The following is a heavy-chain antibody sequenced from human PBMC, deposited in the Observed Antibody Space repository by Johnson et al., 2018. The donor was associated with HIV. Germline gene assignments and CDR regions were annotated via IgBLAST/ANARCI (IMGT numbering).Heavy chain of an antibody. J-gene: IGHJ3*02. V-gene: IGHV3-11*04. CDR3: ARVQWLILDAFDI. CDR2: ISSSGAGI. D-gene: IGHD6-19*01. Sequence: QVQLVESGGGVVRPGGSLRLSCAVSGFKFSDFYMTWIRQVPGKGLECVAYISSSGAGIYYADSVRGRFTISRDNAKNSLFLQMNSLRAEDTAVYYCARVQWLILDAFDIWGQGTMVTVSS. CDR1: GFKFSDFY.